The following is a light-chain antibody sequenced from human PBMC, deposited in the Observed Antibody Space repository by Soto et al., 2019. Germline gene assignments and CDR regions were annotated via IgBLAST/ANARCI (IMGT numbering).Light chain of an antibody. CDR3: QQYNNWPRT. J-gene: IGKJ1*01. CDR2: GAS. Sequence: EIVLTQSPGTLSLSPGERATLSCRASQSVSSSFLAWYQHKPGQAPRLIIYGASSRATGIPDRFSGRGSGTEFTLTISSLEPEDFAVYYCQQYNNWPRTFGQGTKVDIK. V-gene: IGKV3-20*01. CDR1: QSVSSSF.